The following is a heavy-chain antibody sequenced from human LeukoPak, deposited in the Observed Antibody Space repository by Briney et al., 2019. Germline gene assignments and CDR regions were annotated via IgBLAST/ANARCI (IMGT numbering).Heavy chain of an antibody. J-gene: IGHJ4*02. Sequence: PGGSLRLSCAGSGFTFSSSAMNWVRQAPGKGLEWVSSINNVASHIYYADSVKGRFTISRGNAKNSLYLQMNSLRAEDTAVYYCARDPTQWLRYGHFDYWGQGTLVTVSS. CDR2: INNVASHI. D-gene: IGHD5-12*01. V-gene: IGHV3-21*01. CDR3: ARDPTQWLRYGHFDY. CDR1: GFTFSSSA.